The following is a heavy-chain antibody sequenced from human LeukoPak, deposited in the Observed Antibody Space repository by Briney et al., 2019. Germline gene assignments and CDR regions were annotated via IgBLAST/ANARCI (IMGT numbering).Heavy chain of an antibody. CDR2: IYSGGRT. CDR3: ARGDRAAAAFDS. D-gene: IGHD6-13*01. V-gene: IGHV3-53*01. J-gene: IGHJ4*02. CDR1: GFSVNSNY. Sequence: PGGSLRLSCAASGFSVNSNYMNWVRQAPGKGLDWVSVIYSGGRTYYTDSVKGRFTISRDNSKNTLYLQMNSLRAEDTAVYYCARGDRAAAAFDSWGQGTLVTVSS.